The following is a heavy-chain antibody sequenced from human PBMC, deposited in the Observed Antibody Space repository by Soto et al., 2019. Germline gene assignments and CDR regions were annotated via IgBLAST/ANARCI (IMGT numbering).Heavy chain of an antibody. Sequence: QVQLQGSDPRLLKPSETLSLTCTVSGASVTSYYWSWIRQPAGKGLDWIGRIYTSGNTDYNPSLKSRVTLSLETSQNQVSLKLSSVTDSDTAIYYCARDGVGPHGMDVWGQGTTVTVSS. CDR1: GASVTSYY. CDR3: ARDGVGPHGMDV. D-gene: IGHD2-8*01. CDR2: IYTSGNT. V-gene: IGHV4-4*07. J-gene: IGHJ6*02.